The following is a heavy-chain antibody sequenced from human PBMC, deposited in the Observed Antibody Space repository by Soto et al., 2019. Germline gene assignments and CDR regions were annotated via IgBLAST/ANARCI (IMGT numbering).Heavy chain of an antibody. Sequence: QVQLQESGPGLVKPSETLSLICTASGGSVNNYYWGWVRQPAGKGLEWIGRIFADGSTTYNPSLMGRVTLSVDTSRNQLSLELTSMTAADTAVYYCVRDHAQVVVGTGFDCWGQGAPVTVSS. D-gene: IGHD2-15*01. CDR3: VRDHAQVVVGTGFDC. J-gene: IGHJ4*02. CDR2: IFADGST. CDR1: GGSVNNYY. V-gene: IGHV4-4*07.